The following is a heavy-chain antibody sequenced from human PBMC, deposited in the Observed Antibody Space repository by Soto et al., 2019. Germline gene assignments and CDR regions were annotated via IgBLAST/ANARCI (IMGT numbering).Heavy chain of an antibody. CDR3: AKSGGYCSGGSCFPGNYYYGMDV. J-gene: IGHJ6*02. Sequence: GGSLRLSCAASGFTFSSYAMSWVRQAPGKGLEWVSAISGSGGSTYYADSVKGRFTISRDNSKNTLYLQMNSLRAEDTAVYYCAKSGGYCSGGSCFPGNYYYGMDVWGQGTTVPVSS. V-gene: IGHV3-23*01. CDR1: GFTFSSYA. CDR2: ISGSGGST. D-gene: IGHD2-15*01.